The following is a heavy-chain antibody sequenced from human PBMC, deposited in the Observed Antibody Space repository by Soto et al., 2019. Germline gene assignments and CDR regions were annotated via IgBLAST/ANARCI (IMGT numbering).Heavy chain of an antibody. Sequence: SETLSLTCTVSGGSISSGGYYWSWIRQHPGKCLEWIGYIYYSGSTYYNPSLKSRVTISVDTSKNQFSLKLSSVTAADTAVYYCARALSGGSCPFDYWGQGTLVTVSS. J-gene: IGHJ4*02. CDR1: GGSISSGGYY. D-gene: IGHD2-15*01. CDR3: ARALSGGSCPFDY. CDR2: IYYSGST. V-gene: IGHV4-31*03.